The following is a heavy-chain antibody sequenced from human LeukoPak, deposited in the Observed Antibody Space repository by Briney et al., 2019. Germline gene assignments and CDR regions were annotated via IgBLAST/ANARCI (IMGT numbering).Heavy chain of an antibody. V-gene: IGHV4-39*07. Sequence: SETLSLTCTVSGGSISSSSYYWGWIRQPPGKGLEWIGSIYYTGNTYYNPSLKSRVTISVDTSKNQFSLKLSSVTAADTAVYYCARDLGGYSSTSCPLWGQGTLVTVSS. D-gene: IGHD2-2*01. J-gene: IGHJ4*02. CDR1: GGSISSSSYY. CDR3: ARDLGGYSSTSCPL. CDR2: IYYTGNT.